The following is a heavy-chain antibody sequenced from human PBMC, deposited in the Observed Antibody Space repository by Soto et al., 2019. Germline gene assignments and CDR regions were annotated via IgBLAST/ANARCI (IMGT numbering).Heavy chain of an antibody. D-gene: IGHD1-7*01. J-gene: IGHJ6*02. Sequence: QVQLQESGPGLVKPSQTLSLTCTVSGGSISSGDYYWSWIRQPPGKGLEWIGYIYYSGSTYYNPFLKSRVTISVDTSKNQFSLKLSSVTAADTAVYYCARDHLELHSYYYYGMDVWGQGTTVTVSS. CDR2: IYYSGST. CDR3: ARDHLELHSYYYYGMDV. CDR1: GGSISSGDYY. V-gene: IGHV4-30-4*01.